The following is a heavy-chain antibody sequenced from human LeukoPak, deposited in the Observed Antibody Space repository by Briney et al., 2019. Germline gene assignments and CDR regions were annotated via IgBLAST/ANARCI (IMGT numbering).Heavy chain of an antibody. D-gene: IGHD6-6*01. CDR3: ARGPELQLVGIYYYYYMDV. CDR2: ISYDGSNK. J-gene: IGHJ6*03. CDR1: GFTFSSYA. V-gene: IGHV3-30*04. Sequence: GGSLRLSCAASGFTFSSYAMHWVRQAPGKGLEWVAVISYDGSNKYYADSVKGRFTISRDNSKNTLYLQMNSLRAEDTAVYYCARGPELQLVGIYYYYYMDVWGKGTTVTVSS.